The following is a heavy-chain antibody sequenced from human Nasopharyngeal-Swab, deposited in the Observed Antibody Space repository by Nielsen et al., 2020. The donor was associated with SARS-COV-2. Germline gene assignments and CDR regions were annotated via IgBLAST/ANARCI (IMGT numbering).Heavy chain of an antibody. Sequence: WIRQPPGQGLEWVSYISSSGSTIYYADSVKGRFTISRDNAKNSLYLQMNSLRAEDTAVYYCARDRVDTAMAYYYYYGMDVWGQGTTVTVSS. D-gene: IGHD5-18*01. V-gene: IGHV3-11*01. CDR3: ARDRVDTAMAYYYYYGMDV. CDR2: ISSSGSTI. J-gene: IGHJ6*02.